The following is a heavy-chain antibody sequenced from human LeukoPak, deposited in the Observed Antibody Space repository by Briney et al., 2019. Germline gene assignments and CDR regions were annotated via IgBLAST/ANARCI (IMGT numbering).Heavy chain of an antibody. CDR1: GFTFSSYA. Sequence: GGSLRLSCAASGFTFSSYAMHWVRQAPGKGLEWVAVISYDGSNKYYADSVKGRFTISRDNSKNTLYLQMNSLRAEDTAVYYCARDIKGPRHQLLKGLDCWGQGTLVTVSS. D-gene: IGHD2-2*01. J-gene: IGHJ4*02. CDR3: ARDIKGPRHQLLKGLDC. CDR2: ISYDGSNK. V-gene: IGHV3-30-3*01.